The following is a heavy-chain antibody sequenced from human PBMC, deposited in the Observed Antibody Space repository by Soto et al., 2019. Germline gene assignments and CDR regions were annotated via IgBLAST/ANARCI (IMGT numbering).Heavy chain of an antibody. CDR2: INAGNGNT. V-gene: IGHV1-3*01. CDR3: AGSMTSDFWSGPRLTHNWFDP. CDR1: GYTFTSYA. J-gene: IGHJ5*02. D-gene: IGHD3-3*01. Sequence: GASVKVSCKASGYTFTSYAMHWVRQAPGQRLEWMGWINAGNGNTKYSQKFQGRVTITRDTSASTAYMELSSLRSEDTAVYYCAGSMTSDFWSGPRLTHNWFDPWGQGTLVTVSS.